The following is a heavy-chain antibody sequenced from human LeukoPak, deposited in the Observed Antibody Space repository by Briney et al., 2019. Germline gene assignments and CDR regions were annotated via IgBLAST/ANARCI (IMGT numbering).Heavy chain of an antibody. CDR1: GFTFSSYW. CDR2: IKQDGSEK. J-gene: IGHJ5*02. D-gene: IGHD6-13*01. CDR3: ARDSSSWYRGNWFDP. V-gene: IGHV3-7*01. Sequence: GGSLRLSCAASGFTFSSYWMSWVRQAPGKGLEWVANIKQDGSEKYYVDSVKGRFTISTDNAKNSLYLQMNSLRAEDTAVYYCARDSSSWYRGNWFDPWGQGTLVTVSS.